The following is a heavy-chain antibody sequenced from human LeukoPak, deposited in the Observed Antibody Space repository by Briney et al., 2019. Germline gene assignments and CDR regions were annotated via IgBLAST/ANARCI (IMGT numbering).Heavy chain of an antibody. V-gene: IGHV3-66*01. CDR2: IYSGGST. CDR3: ARDGATMYDAFDI. Sequence: GGSLRLSCAASGFTFTNYWMSWVRQAPGKGLEWVSVIYSGGSTYYADSVKGRFTISRDNSKNTLYLQMNSLRAEDTAVYYCARDGATMYDAFDIWGQGTMVTVSS. CDR1: GFTFTNYW. D-gene: IGHD3-10*02. J-gene: IGHJ3*02.